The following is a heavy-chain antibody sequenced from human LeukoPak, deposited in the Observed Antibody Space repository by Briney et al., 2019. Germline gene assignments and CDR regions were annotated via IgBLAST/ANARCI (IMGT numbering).Heavy chain of an antibody. J-gene: IGHJ6*02. D-gene: IGHD4-17*01. V-gene: IGHV3-30*18. CDR2: ISYDGSNK. CDR1: GFTFSSYS. Sequence: GGSLRLSCAASGFTFSSYSMNWVRQAPGKGLEWVAVISYDGSNKYYADSVKGRFTISRDNSKNTLYLQMNSLRAEDTAVYYCAKDQFLDYGDYYGMDVWGQGTTVTVSS. CDR3: AKDQFLDYGDYYGMDV.